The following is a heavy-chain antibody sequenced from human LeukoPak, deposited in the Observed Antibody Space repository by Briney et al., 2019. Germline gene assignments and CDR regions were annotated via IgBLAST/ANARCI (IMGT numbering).Heavy chain of an antibody. CDR1: GSTVKSNY. J-gene: IGHJ4*02. CDR3: AKGPYDLYYYDSSGHNYFDY. Sequence: PGGSLRLSCAVSGSTVKSNYMSWARQAPGKGLEWVSVIYSGGDTYYADSVKGRFTISRDNSKNTLYLQMNSLRAEDTAVYYCAKGPYDLYYYDSSGHNYFDYWGQGTLVTVSS. CDR2: IYSGGDT. D-gene: IGHD3-22*01. V-gene: IGHV3-66*02.